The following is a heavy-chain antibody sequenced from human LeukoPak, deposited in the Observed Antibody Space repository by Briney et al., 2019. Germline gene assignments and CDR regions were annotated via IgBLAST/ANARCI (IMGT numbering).Heavy chain of an antibody. D-gene: IGHD2-2*01. Sequence: SETLSLTCTVSGGSISSYYWSWIRQPPGKGLEWIGYIYYSGSTNYKTSLKSRVTISVDTSKNQFSLKLSSVTAADTAVYYCARVTGADCSSTSCYERIDYWGQGTLVTVSS. CDR2: IYYSGST. CDR1: GGSISSYY. J-gene: IGHJ4*02. V-gene: IGHV4-59*01. CDR3: ARVTGADCSSTSCYERIDY.